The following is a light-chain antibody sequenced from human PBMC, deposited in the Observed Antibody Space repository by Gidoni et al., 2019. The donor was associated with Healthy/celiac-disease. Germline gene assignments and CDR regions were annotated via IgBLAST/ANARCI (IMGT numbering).Light chain of an antibody. J-gene: IGKJ2*01. CDR3: HQYYSYPPYT. V-gene: IGKV1-8*01. Sequence: AIRMTQSPSSFSASTGDRVTITCRASQGISSYLAWYQQKPGNAPKLLIYAASTLQSGVPSRFSGSGSGTDFTLTISCLQSEDFSTYYCHQYYSYPPYTFGQGTKLEIK. CDR1: QGISSY. CDR2: AAS.